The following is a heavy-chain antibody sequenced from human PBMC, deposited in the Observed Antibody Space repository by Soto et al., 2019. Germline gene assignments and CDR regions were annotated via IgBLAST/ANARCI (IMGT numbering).Heavy chain of an antibody. CDR1: GGSISSGGYS. CDR3: ARRYGVAFDI. J-gene: IGHJ3*02. CDR2: IYHSGSP. D-gene: IGHD3-10*01. V-gene: IGHV4-30-2*01. Sequence: PSETLSLTCAVSGGSISSGGYSWSWIRQPPGKGLEWIGYIYHSGSPYYKPSLKSRITISVDRSKNQFSLKLNSVTAADTAVYYCARRYGVAFDIWGQGTMVTVSS.